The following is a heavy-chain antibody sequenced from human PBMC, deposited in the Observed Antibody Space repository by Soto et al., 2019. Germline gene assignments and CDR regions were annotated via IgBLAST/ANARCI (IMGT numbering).Heavy chain of an antibody. Sequence: GASVKVSCKASGGTFSSYAISWVRQAPGQGLEWMGGIIPIFGTANYAQKFQGRVTITADESTSTAYMELSSLRSEDTAVYYCAIRDRFFGVVTSPYYYYGMDVWGQGTTVTVSS. D-gene: IGHD3-3*01. CDR1: GGTFSSYA. V-gene: IGHV1-69*13. CDR3: AIRDRFFGVVTSPYYYYGMDV. CDR2: IIPIFGTA. J-gene: IGHJ6*02.